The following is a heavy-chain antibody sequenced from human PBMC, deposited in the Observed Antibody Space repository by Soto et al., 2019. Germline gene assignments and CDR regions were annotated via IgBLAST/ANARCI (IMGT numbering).Heavy chain of an antibody. J-gene: IGHJ4*02. CDR1: GFSSSSYA. D-gene: IGHD3-10*01. CDR2: ISHRGTTI. Sequence: GGSLRLSCVASGFSSSSYAMNWVRQAPGKGLEWLAFISHRGTTIYYADSVKGRFTISRDNARNSLYLEMNSLRDDDTAVYYCARDGITMIRGITVFDFWGQGTLVTVSS. V-gene: IGHV3-48*02. CDR3: ARDGITMIRGITVFDF.